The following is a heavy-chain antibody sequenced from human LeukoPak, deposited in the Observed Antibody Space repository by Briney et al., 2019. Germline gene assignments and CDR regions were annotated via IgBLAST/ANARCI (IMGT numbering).Heavy chain of an antibody. Sequence: SETLSLTCTVSGGSISSYYWSWIRQPPGKGLEWIGYIYYSGSTNYNPSLKSRVTISVDTSKNQFSLKLSSVTAADTAVYYCARVVGSPYYDFWSGPYYFDYWGQGTLVTVSS. CDR2: IYYSGST. V-gene: IGHV4-59*01. CDR1: GGSISSYY. CDR3: ARVVGSPYYDFWSGPYYFDY. J-gene: IGHJ4*02. D-gene: IGHD3-3*01.